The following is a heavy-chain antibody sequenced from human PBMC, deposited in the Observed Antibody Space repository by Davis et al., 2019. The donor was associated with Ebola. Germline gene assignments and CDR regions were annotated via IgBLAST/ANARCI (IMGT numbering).Heavy chain of an antibody. Sequence: PGGSLRLSCEASGFTLSSYGTHWVRQAPGKGLEWVALISSDGEKRRFGHSVKGRFSISRDNSKNTLYLQMDSQRTEDTAVYYCAKGIKGCGPECNILGYWGQGTVVTVSS. D-gene: IGHD2-21*01. CDR2: ISSDGEKR. V-gene: IGHV3-30*18. J-gene: IGHJ4*02. CDR1: GFTLSSYG. CDR3: AKGIKGCGPECNILGY.